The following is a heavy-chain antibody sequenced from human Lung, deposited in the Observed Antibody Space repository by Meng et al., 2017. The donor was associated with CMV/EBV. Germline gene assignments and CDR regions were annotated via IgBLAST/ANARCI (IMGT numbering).Heavy chain of an antibody. V-gene: IGHV3-20*04. CDR3: ARIYDFWSGSKGSAFDI. Sequence: GESLKISCAASGFTFDDYGMSWVRQAPGKGLEWVSGINWNGGSTGYADSVKGRFTISRDNAKNSLYLQMNSLRAEDTALYYCARIYDFWSGSKGSAFDIWGQGTMVTVPS. CDR1: GFTFDDYG. J-gene: IGHJ3*02. CDR2: INWNGGST. D-gene: IGHD3-3*01.